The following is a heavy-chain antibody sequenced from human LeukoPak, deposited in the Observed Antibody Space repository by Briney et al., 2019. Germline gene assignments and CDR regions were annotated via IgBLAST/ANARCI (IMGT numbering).Heavy chain of an antibody. CDR1: RGSISGSIRSYY. J-gene: IGHJ4*02. CDR3: ARIPLGYSGAYYFDY. V-gene: IGHV4-4*09. Sequence: SEALSLTCTVSRGSISGSIRSYYWSWLRQPPGKGLEWIGYISSSGSVNDNPSLRGRVTISVDTSKNQFFLNLSSVSAADTAVYYCARIPLGYSGAYYFDYWGQGTLVTVSP. CDR2: ISSSGSV. D-gene: IGHD5-12*01.